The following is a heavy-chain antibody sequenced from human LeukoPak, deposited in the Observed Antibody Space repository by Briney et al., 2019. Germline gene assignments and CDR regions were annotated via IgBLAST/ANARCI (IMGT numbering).Heavy chain of an antibody. D-gene: IGHD5-24*01. Sequence: ASVKVSCKASGYTFTTYDINWVRQATGQGLEWMGWMNPNSGNIGYAQKFQGRVTMTRSTSISTAYMELSSLRSEDTAVYYCARPVRDGYIDYWGQGTLVTVSS. CDR2: MNPNSGNI. CDR3: ARPVRDGYIDY. CDR1: GYTFTTYD. V-gene: IGHV1-8*01. J-gene: IGHJ4*02.